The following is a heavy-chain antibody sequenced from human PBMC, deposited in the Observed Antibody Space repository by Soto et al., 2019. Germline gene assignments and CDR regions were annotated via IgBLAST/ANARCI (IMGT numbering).Heavy chain of an antibody. CDR2: IHYSGTT. J-gene: IGHJ4*02. Sequence: ETLSLTCTVSGGSMRNYFWTWIRQPPGKGLEWIGYIHYSGTTSFFPSYNPSLRSRVTISEDTSKNQFSLKLLSVTTADTAVYFCAAGEASSRNLAPYYLDFWGQGTLVTVSS. V-gene: IGHV4-59*01. D-gene: IGHD6-13*01. CDR3: AAGEASSRNLAPYYLDF. CDR1: GGSMRNYF.